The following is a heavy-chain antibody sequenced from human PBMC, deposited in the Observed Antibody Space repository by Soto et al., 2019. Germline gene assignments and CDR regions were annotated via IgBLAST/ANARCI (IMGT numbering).Heavy chain of an antibody. CDR2: IHYSGTT. J-gene: IGHJ4*02. Sequence: ETLSLTCTVSGGSMRNYFWTWIRQPPGKGLEWIGYIHYSGTTSFFPSYNPSLRSRVTISEDTSKNQFSLKLLSVTTADTAVYFCAAGEASSRNLAPYYLDFWGQGTLVTVSS. V-gene: IGHV4-59*01. D-gene: IGHD6-13*01. CDR3: AAGEASSRNLAPYYLDF. CDR1: GGSMRNYF.